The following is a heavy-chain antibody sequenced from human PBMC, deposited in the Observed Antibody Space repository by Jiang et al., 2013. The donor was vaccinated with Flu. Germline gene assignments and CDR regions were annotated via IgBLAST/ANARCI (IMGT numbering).Heavy chain of an antibody. D-gene: IGHD4-17*01. CDR2: VYYSGST. CDR1: GGSISSGEFY. Sequence: PGLVKPSQTLSLTCTVSGGSISSGEFYWNWIRQPPGKGLEWIGYVYYSGSTYYNPSLKSRVTISVDTSKNQFSLKLSSVTAADTAVYYCARASTTVTTYFDYWGQGTLVTVSS. CDR3: ARASTTVTTYFDY. J-gene: IGHJ4*02. V-gene: IGHV4-30-4*01.